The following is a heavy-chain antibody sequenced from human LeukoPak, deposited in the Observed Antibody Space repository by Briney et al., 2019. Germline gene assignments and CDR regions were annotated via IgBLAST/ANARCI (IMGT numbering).Heavy chain of an antibody. CDR1: GGSISSSSYY. J-gene: IGHJ4*02. V-gene: IGHV4-39*01. CDR3: ARVSVGATSLYFDY. D-gene: IGHD1-26*01. CDR2: IYYSGST. Sequence: PSETLSLTCTVSGGSISSSSYYWGWIRQPPGKGLEWIGSIYYSGSTYYNPSLKSRVTISVDTSKNQFSLKLSSVTAADAAVYYCARVSVGATSLYFDYWGQGTLVTVSS.